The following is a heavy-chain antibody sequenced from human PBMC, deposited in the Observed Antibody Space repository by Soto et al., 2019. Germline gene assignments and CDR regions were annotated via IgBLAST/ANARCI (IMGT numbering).Heavy chain of an antibody. D-gene: IGHD6-13*01. CDR1: GGSISSYY. CDR3: ARVWQQLDTYYYYYYMDV. CDR2: IYYSGST. J-gene: IGHJ6*03. Sequence: PSATLSLTCTVSGGSISSYYWSWIRQPPGKGLEWIGYIYYSGSTNYNPSLKSRVTISVDTSKNQFSLKLSSVTAADTAVYYCARVWQQLDTYYYYYYMDVWGKGTTVTVS. V-gene: IGHV4-59*01.